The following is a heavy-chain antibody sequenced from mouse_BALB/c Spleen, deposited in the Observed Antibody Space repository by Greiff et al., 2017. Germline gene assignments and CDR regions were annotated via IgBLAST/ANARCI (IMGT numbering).Heavy chain of an antibody. D-gene: IGHD1-2*01. CDR2: ISSGGSYT. V-gene: IGHV5-6-4*01. CDR3: TREGYGSLYYFDY. Sequence: EVQLVESGGGLVKPGGSLKLSCAASGFTFSSYTMSWVRQTPEKRLEWVATISSGGSYTYYPDSVKGRFTISRDNAKNTLYLQMSSLKSEDTAMYYCTREGYGSLYYFDYWGQGTTLTVSS. CDR1: GFTFSSYT. J-gene: IGHJ2*01.